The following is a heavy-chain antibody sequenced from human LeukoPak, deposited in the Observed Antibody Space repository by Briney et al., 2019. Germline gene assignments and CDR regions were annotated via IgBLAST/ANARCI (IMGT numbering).Heavy chain of an antibody. CDR3: ARVRFTFVNGSGNFYGMDV. Sequence: SETLSLTCTVSGGSISSGGYYWSWIRQHPGKGLEWIGYIYYSGSTYYNPSLKSRVIISVDTSKNHFSLKLSSVTAADTAVYYCARVRFTFVNGSGNFYGMDVWGQGTTVTVSS. CDR2: IYYSGST. V-gene: IGHV4-31*03. J-gene: IGHJ6*02. D-gene: IGHD3-10*01. CDR1: GGSISSGGYY.